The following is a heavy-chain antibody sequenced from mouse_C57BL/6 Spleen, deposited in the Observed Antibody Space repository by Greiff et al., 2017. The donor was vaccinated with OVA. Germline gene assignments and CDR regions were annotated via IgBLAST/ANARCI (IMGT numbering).Heavy chain of an antibody. V-gene: IGHV1-26*01. CDR3: AKVYGYERAMDY. CDR2: INPNNGGT. CDR1: GYTFTDYY. D-gene: IGHD2-2*01. J-gene: IGHJ4*01. Sequence: EVQLQQSGPELVKPGASVKISCKASGYTFTDYYMNWVKQSHGKSLEWIGDINPNNGGTSYNQKFKGKATLTVDKSSSTAYMELRSLTSEDSAVYCCAKVYGYERAMDYWGQGTSVTVSS.